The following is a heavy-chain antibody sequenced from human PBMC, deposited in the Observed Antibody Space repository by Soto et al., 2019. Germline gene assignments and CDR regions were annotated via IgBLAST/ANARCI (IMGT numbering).Heavy chain of an antibody. CDR2: ISAYSGDT. Sequence: ASVKVSCKASGYIFSTYDITWVRQAPGQGLEWMGWISAYSGDTNYAQNFQGGVTMTTDTSTSTVYMELRSLGSDDTAVYYCARDQSIARQVAPDSWGQGTLVTVSS. J-gene: IGHJ4*02. D-gene: IGHD2-21*01. CDR1: GYIFSTYD. CDR3: ARDQSIARQVAPDS. V-gene: IGHV1-18*01.